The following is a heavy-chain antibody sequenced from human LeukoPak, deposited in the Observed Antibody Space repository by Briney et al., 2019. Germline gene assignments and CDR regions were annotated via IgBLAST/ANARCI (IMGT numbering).Heavy chain of an antibody. CDR3: AKNYGDYASGAFDI. D-gene: IGHD4-17*01. CDR1: GFTVSSYG. V-gene: IGHV3-23*01. CDR2: ISGSGGNT. Sequence: GVSLRLFCAASGFTVSSYGMTWVRQAPGKGLEWVSAISGSGGNTYYADSVKGRFTISIDNSKNTLSVQMDSLRAEDTAVYYCAKNYGDYASGAFDIWGQGTMVTVSS. J-gene: IGHJ3*02.